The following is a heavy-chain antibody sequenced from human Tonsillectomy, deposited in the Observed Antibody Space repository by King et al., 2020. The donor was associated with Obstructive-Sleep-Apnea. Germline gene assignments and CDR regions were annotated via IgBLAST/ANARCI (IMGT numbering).Heavy chain of an antibody. Sequence: QLVQSGAEVKKPGASVKVSCKVSGYSLTELSMHWVRQAPGKGLEWLGGFDPQDGETFYARKFQGRFTMTEDTSTDTAYMALSTLRSEDTAVYYCATSPAYGSGSYYKYWGQGTLVTVSS. CDR3: ATSPAYGSGSYYKY. CDR1: GYSLTELS. J-gene: IGHJ4*02. D-gene: IGHD3-10*01. CDR2: FDPQDGET. V-gene: IGHV1-24*01.